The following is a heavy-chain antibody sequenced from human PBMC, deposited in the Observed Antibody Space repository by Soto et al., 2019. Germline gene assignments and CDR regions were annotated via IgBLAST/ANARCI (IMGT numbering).Heavy chain of an antibody. V-gene: IGHV3-23*01. CDR2: ISGGTT. D-gene: IGHD3-3*01. J-gene: IGHJ6*02. CDR3: VKDWSGDKCPCLDV. CDR1: GFTFSNYA. Sequence: PGGSLRLSCATSGFTFSNYAMTWVRQAPGEGLEWVSTISGGTTYYAGSVKGRFTISRDNPKETLELQMNSLRAEDTAVYYCVKDWSGDKCPCLDVWGQGTTVTVS.